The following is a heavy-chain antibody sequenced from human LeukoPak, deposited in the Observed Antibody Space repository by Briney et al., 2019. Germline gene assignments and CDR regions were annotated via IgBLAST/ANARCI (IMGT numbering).Heavy chain of an antibody. CDR2: IYTSGST. V-gene: IGHV4-38-2*02. J-gene: IGHJ4*02. CDR1: GYSISSGYY. CDR3: AREDGI. Sequence: SETLSLTCAVSGYSISSGYYWGWIRQPPGKGLEWIGRIYTSGSTNYNPSLKSRVTISVDTSKNQFSLKLSSVTAADTAVYYCAREDGIWGQGTLVTVSS.